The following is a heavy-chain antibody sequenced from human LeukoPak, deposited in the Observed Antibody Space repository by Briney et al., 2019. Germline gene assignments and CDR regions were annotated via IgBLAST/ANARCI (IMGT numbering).Heavy chain of an antibody. V-gene: IGHV4-34*01. CDR2: INHSGST. CDR1: GGSFSGYY. D-gene: IGHD3-10*01. CDR3: ARTVMVRGVITRFDP. Sequence: PSETLSLTCAVYGGSFSGYYWSWIRQPPGKGLEWIGEINHSGSTNYNPSLKSRVTISVDKSKNQFSLKLSSVTAADTAVYYCARTVMVRGVITRFDPWGQGTLVTVSS. J-gene: IGHJ5*02.